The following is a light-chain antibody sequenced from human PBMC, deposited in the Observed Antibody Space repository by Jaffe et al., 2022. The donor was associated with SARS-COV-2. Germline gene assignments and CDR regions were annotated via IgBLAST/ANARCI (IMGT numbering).Light chain of an antibody. CDR3: QQYNNRPPWT. V-gene: IGKV3-15*01. J-gene: IGKJ1*01. Sequence: EIVMTQSPATLSVSPGERATLSCRASQSVGSKLAWYQQKPGQAPRLLIYGASTRATGIPARFSGSGSGTEFILTISSLQSEDFAVYYCQQYNNRPPWTFGQGTKVEI. CDR1: QSVGSK. CDR2: GAS.